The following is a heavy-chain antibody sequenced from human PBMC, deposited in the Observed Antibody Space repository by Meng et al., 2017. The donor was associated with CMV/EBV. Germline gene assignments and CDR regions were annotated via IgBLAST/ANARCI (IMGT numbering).Heavy chain of an antibody. CDR3: VRLDFWSGYYYFDY. CDR1: GFTFSSYA. D-gene: IGHD3-3*01. V-gene: IGHV3-30*04. CDR2: ISYDGSNK. J-gene: IGHJ4*02. Sequence: GESLKISCAASGFTFSSYAMHWVRQAPGKGLEWVAVISYDGSNKYYAYSVKGRFTISRDNSKNTLYLQMNSLRAEDTAVYYCVRLDFWSGYYYFDYWGQGTRVTVSS.